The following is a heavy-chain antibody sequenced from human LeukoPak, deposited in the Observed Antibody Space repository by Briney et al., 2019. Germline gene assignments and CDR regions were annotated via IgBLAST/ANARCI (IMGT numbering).Heavy chain of an antibody. Sequence: PSKTLSLTCTVSGGSISSSSYYWGRIRQPPGKGLEWIGSIYYSGSTYYNPSLKSRVTISVDTSKNQFSLKLSSVTAADTAVYYCARSYPIVVVPAAMGECWFDPWGQGTLVTVSS. CDR2: IYYSGST. D-gene: IGHD2-2*01. CDR3: ARSYPIVVVPAAMGECWFDP. CDR1: GGSISSSSYY. V-gene: IGHV4-39*07. J-gene: IGHJ5*02.